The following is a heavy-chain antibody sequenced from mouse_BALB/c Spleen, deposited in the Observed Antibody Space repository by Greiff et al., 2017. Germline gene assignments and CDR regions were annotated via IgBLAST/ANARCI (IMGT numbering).Heavy chain of an antibody. CDR3: ARSGDDDYDRFAY. V-gene: IGHV3-2*02. CDR1: GYSITSDYA. CDR2: ISYSGST. D-gene: IGHD2-4*01. Sequence: DVQLQESGPGLVKPSQSLSLTCTVTGYSITSDYAWNWIRQFPGNKLEWMGYISYSGSTSYNPSLKSRISITRDTSKNQFFLQLNSVTTEDTATYYCARSGDDDYDRFAYWGQGTLVTVSA. J-gene: IGHJ3*01.